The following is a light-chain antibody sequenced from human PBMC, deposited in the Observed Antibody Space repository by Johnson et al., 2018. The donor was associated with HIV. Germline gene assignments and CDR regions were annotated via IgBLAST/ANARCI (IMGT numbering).Light chain of an antibody. Sequence: VFTQPPSVSAAPGQKVTISCSGSSSNLGNNYVSWYQQLPGTAPKLLIYENNKRPSGIPDRFSGSKSGTSATLGITGLQTGDEADYYCGTWDSSLSAGGVFGTGTKFTVL. CDR3: GTWDSSLSAGGV. V-gene: IGLV1-51*02. J-gene: IGLJ1*01. CDR2: ENN. CDR1: SSNLGNNY.